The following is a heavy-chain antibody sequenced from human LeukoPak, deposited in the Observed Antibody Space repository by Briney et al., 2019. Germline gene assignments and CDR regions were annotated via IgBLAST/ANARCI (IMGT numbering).Heavy chain of an antibody. V-gene: IGHV1-69*13. CDR3: AREGGSIVATTAFDI. CDR1: GGTLSSYA. CDR2: IIPIFGTA. J-gene: IGHJ3*02. Sequence: ASVKVSCKASGGTLSSYAISWVRQAPGQGLEWMGGIIPIFGTANYAQKFQGRVTITADESTSTAYMELSSLRSEDTAVYYCAREGGSIVATTAFDIWGQGTMVTVSS. D-gene: IGHD5-12*01.